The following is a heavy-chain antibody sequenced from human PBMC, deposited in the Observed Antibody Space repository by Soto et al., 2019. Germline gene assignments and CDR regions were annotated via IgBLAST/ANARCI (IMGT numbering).Heavy chain of an antibody. CDR3: AKAIDIVLVPAAQFDY. CDR1: GFTFSSYA. CDR2: ISGSGGST. V-gene: IGHV3-23*01. J-gene: IGHJ4*02. D-gene: IGHD2-2*01. Sequence: ESGGGLVQPGGSLRLSCAASGFTFSSYAMSWVRQAPGKGLEWVSAISGSGGSTYYADSVKGRFTISRDNSKNTLYLQMNSLRAEDTAVYYCAKAIDIVLVPAAQFDYWGQGTLVTVSS.